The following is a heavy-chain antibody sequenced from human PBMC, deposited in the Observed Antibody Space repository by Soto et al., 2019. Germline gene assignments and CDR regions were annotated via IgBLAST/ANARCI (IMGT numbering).Heavy chain of an antibody. CDR1: GYTFTGYY. J-gene: IGHJ4*02. D-gene: IGHD1-26*01. CDR3: ARDVGGSHYQIDY. Sequence: GASVKVSCKASGYTFTGYYMHWVRQAPGQGLEWMGWINPNSGGTNYAQKFQGRVTMTRDTSISTAYMELSRLRSDDTAVYYCARDVGGSHYQIDYWGQGTLVTVSS. CDR2: INPNSGGT. V-gene: IGHV1-2*02.